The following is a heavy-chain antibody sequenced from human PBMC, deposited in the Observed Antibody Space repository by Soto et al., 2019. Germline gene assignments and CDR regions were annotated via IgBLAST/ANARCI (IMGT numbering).Heavy chain of an antibody. CDR2: INPSGGST. CDR3: ARDPGYSYGYN. Sequence: ASVKVSFKASGYTFTSYYMHWVRQAPGQGLEWMGIINPSGGSTSYAQKFQGRVTITRDTSASTAYMELSSLRSEDTAVYYCARDPGYSYGYNWGQGTLVTVSS. J-gene: IGHJ4*02. CDR1: GYTFTSYY. D-gene: IGHD5-18*01. V-gene: IGHV1-46*01.